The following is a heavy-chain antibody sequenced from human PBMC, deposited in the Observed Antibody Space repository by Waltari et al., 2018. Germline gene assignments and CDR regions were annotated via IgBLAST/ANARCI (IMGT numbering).Heavy chain of an antibody. D-gene: IGHD6-6*01. CDR3: AKDQSIAARSPFIDYYYMDV. CDR2: IWYDGSNK. Sequence: QVQLVESGGGVVQPGRSLRLSCAASGFTFSSYGMHWVRQAPGKGLEWVAVIWYDGSNKYYADSVKGRFTISRDNSKNTLYLQMNSLRAEDTAMYYCAKDQSIAARSPFIDYYYMDVWGKGTTVTVSS. J-gene: IGHJ6*03. V-gene: IGHV3-30*18. CDR1: GFTFSSYG.